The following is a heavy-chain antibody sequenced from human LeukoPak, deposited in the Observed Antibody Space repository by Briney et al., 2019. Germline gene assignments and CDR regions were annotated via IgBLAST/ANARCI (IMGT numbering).Heavy chain of an antibody. Sequence: PGGSLRLSCAASGFTFSNYEMHWVRQAPGKGLEWVSYISSSGSDIYYADSVKGRFTISRDNSKNTLYLQMNSLRAEDTAVYYCAKGGIAAAGTDYFDYWGQGTLVTVSS. J-gene: IGHJ4*02. CDR3: AKGGIAAAGTDYFDY. V-gene: IGHV3-48*03. D-gene: IGHD6-13*01. CDR2: ISSSGSDI. CDR1: GFTFSNYE.